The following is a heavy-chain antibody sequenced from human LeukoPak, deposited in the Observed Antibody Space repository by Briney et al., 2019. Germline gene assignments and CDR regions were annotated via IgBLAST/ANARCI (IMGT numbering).Heavy chain of an antibody. CDR1: GYTFTSYG. J-gene: IGHJ4*02. CDR2: ISAYNGNT. CDR3: GREPGGGIGVFFYFDS. V-gene: IGHV1-18*01. D-gene: IGHD2-15*01. Sequence: GASVKVSCKASGYTFTSYGISWVRQAPGQGLEWMGWISAYNGNTNYAQKLQGRVTMTTDTSTSTAYMELRSLRSDDTAVYYCGREPGGGIGVFFYFDSWGREPLVTVS.